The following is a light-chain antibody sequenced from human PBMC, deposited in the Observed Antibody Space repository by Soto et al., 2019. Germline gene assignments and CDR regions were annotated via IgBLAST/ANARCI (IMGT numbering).Light chain of an antibody. CDR3: LSKTSTIRCV. V-gene: IGLV2-14*01. CDR2: EVS. J-gene: IGLJ1*01. CDR1: TSVVGGYNY. Sequence: QSVLTQPASVSGSPGQSIAISCTGTTSVVGGYNYVSWYQQHPGKVPKLLIHEVSNRPSGVSNRFSGSKSGNTASLTISGLQAEDEADYYCLSKTSTIRCVFGTGTKVTVL.